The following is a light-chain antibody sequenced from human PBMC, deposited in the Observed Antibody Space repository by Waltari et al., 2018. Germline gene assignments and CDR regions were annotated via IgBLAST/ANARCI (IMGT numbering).Light chain of an antibody. V-gene: IGLV3-21*04. Sequence: SYVLTQPSSVSVAPGKTATITCGGNNIGSKRVQWYQQKPGQAPVLVISYDGDRPSGIPERFSGSNSGSTATLTISRVEVGDEADYYCQVWDSSGDGVFGGGTKLTVL. CDR3: QVWDSSGDGV. J-gene: IGLJ3*02. CDR2: YDG. CDR1: NIGSKR.